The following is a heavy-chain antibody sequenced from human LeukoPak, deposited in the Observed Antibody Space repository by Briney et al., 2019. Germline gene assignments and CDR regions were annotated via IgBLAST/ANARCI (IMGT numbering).Heavy chain of an antibody. CDR3: AKDGRNLIMTTGTTSDS. D-gene: IGHD4-11*01. CDR1: GFTFNSYA. CDR2: ISGSGGNT. V-gene: IGHV3-23*01. J-gene: IGHJ4*02. Sequence: GGSLRLSXAASGFTFNSYAMSWVRQPPGQGLEWVSAISGSGGNTYHADSVKGRFTISRDNSKNTLYLQMNSLRAEDTALYYCAKDGRNLIMTTGTTSDSWGQGTLVTVSS.